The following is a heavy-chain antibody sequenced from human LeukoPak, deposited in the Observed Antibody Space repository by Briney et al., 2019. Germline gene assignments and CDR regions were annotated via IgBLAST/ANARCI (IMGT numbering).Heavy chain of an antibody. D-gene: IGHD1-26*01. CDR1: GYTFRSYG. Sequence: ASVKVSCKASGYTFRSYGTSWVRQAPGQGLEWMGWISAYNGNTNYAQKFQGRVTMTRDTSTSTVYMELSSLRSEDTAVYYCARGATGYAFDIWGQGTMVTVSS. J-gene: IGHJ3*02. V-gene: IGHV1-18*01. CDR2: ISAYNGNT. CDR3: ARGATGYAFDI.